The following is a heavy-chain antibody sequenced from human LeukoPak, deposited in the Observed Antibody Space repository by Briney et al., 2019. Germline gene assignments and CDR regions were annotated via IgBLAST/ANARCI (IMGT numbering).Heavy chain of an antibody. CDR1: GFTFSDYS. CDR2: ISFSVNTK. D-gene: IGHD6-19*01. Sequence: PGGSLRLSCAASGFTFSDYSMNWVRQAPGKGLEWVSYISFSVNTKYYGDSVKGRFTISRDNAKSSLFLQMNSLRAEDTAVYFCAGGSGWVTDSWGQGTLVTVSA. J-gene: IGHJ4*02. CDR3: AGGSGWVTDS. V-gene: IGHV3-48*04.